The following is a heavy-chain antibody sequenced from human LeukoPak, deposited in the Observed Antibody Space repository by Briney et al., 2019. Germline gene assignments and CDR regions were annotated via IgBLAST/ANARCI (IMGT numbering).Heavy chain of an antibody. V-gene: IGHV1-18*01. Sequence: GASVKVSCKASGYTFTSYGISWVRQAPGQGLEWMGWISAYNGNTNYAQKLQGRVTMTTDTSTSTAYMDLRSLRSDDTALYYCASSPVTHVPDAGYYYYMDVWGKATTVTDSS. CDR2: ISAYNGNT. CDR3: ASSPVTHVPDAGYYYYMDV. J-gene: IGHJ6*03. CDR1: GYTFTSYG. D-gene: IGHD6-6*01.